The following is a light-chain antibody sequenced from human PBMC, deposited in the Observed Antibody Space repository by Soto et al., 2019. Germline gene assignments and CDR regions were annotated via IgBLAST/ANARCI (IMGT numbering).Light chain of an antibody. CDR1: QSVSNNY. CDR3: QQYGTTPWT. J-gene: IGKJ1*01. CDR2: GAS. Sequence: EIVLTQSPGTLSLSPGERATLSCRASQSVSNNYLAWYHQKPGHAPRLVISGASSRATGIPDRFSGSESGTDSTLTISRLEPDDFAVYYCQQYGTTPWTSGQGTNV. V-gene: IGKV3-20*01.